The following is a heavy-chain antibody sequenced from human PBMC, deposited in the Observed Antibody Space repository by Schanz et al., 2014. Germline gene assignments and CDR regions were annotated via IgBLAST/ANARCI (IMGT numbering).Heavy chain of an antibody. V-gene: IGHV4-4*07. Sequence: QVQLQESGPGLVKPSETLSLTCTVSGGSISSFYWSWIRQPAGKGLEWIGHVYATGRTKYNPSLKSRVTMSVDTSQKRISLKLTSVTAADTAVYYCARTLVNGSRKWFVPWGPGTQVTVSS. CDR1: GGSISSFY. CDR3: ARTLVNGSRKWFVP. CDR2: VYATGRT. D-gene: IGHD3-10*01. J-gene: IGHJ5*02.